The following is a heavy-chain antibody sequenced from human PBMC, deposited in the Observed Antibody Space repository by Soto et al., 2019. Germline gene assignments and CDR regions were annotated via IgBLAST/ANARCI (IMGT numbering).Heavy chain of an antibody. CDR3: ARHPGALTTRRLYYYYMDV. CDR1: GFTVITNY. J-gene: IGHJ6*03. V-gene: IGHV3-66*04. Sequence: GGSLRLSCAASGFTVITNYMSWVRQAPGKGLEWVSVFYSGGSTYYADSVKGRFTISRDNSKNTLYLQMNSLRAEDTAVYYCARHPGALTTRRLYYYYMDVGGKGTTVTVSS. CDR2: FYSGGST. D-gene: IGHD4-17*01.